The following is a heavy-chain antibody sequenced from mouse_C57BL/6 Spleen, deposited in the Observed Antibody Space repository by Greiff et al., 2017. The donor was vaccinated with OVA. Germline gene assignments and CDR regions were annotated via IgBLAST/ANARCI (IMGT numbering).Heavy chain of an antibody. Sequence: DVMLVESGGGLVKPGGSLKLSCAASGFTFSDYGMHWVRQAPEKGLEWVAYISSGSSTIYYADTVKGRFTISRDNAKNTLFLQMTSLRSEDTAMYYCARDSSGYEDYWGQGTTLTVSS. CDR1: GFTFSDYG. V-gene: IGHV5-17*01. CDR3: ARDSSGYEDY. D-gene: IGHD3-2*02. CDR2: ISSGSSTI. J-gene: IGHJ2*01.